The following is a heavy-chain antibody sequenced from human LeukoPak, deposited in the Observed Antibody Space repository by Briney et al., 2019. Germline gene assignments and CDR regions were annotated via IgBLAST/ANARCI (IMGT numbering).Heavy chain of an antibody. J-gene: IGHJ4*02. D-gene: IGHD3-10*01. CDR2: ISGSGGST. Sequence: GGSLRLSCAASGFTFSSYAMSWVRQAPGKGLEWVSAISGSGGSTYYADSVKGRFTISRDNSKNTLYLQMNSLRAEDTAVYYCAKDSPIPMVPHRGSYYWGQGILVTVSS. CDR1: GFTFSSYA. CDR3: AKDSPIPMVPHRGSYY. V-gene: IGHV3-23*01.